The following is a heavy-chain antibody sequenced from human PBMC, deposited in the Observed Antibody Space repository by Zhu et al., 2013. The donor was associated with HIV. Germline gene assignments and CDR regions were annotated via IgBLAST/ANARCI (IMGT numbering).Heavy chain of an antibody. V-gene: IGHV1-8*01. CDR1: GYTFGSYE. D-gene: IGHD2-8*02. CDR2: MNPNSGNR. Sequence: QVQLVQSGSEVKKPGASVKVSCKSSGYTFGSYEINWLRQATGQGPEWIGWMNPNSGNRDYAQKFKGRVSITMTSSISTVYMEMSSLRSDDTAVYYCVRGGYRWAFDIWGQGTVVIVSS. CDR3: VRGGYRWAFDI. J-gene: IGHJ3*02.